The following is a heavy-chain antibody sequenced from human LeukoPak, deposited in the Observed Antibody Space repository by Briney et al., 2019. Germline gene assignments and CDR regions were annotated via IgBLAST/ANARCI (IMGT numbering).Heavy chain of an antibody. CDR3: ARDPGAVTLEH. V-gene: IGHV1-18*01. CDR1: GYTFTSYG. Sequence: ASVKVSCTASGYTFTSYGISWVRQAPGQGPEWMGYISAYNGNTNYAQKVQGRVTLTTDTSTSTAYMELRSLRSDDTAVYYCARDPGAVTLEHWGQGTLVTVSS. J-gene: IGHJ4*02. D-gene: IGHD2-15*01. CDR2: ISAYNGNT.